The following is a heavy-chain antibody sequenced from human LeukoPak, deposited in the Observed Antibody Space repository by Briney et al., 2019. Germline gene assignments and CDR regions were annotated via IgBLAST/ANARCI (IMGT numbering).Heavy chain of an antibody. J-gene: IGHJ4*02. V-gene: IGHV4-59*01. CDR2: IYYRGST. Sequence: PSETLSLTCTVSGDSISRYYWSWIRQPPGKGLEWVGDIYYRGSTNYNPSLKSRVTISGDTSKNQFSLKLNYVTAADTAIYYCARMYYDFWSVPSMFDYWGQGTLVTVSS. CDR3: ARMYYDFWSVPSMFDY. D-gene: IGHD3-3*01. CDR1: GDSISRYY.